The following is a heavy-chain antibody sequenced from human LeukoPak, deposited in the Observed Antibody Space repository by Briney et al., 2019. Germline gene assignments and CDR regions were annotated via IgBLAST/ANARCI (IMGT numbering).Heavy chain of an antibody. CDR2: ISSSSSTI. D-gene: IGHD3-22*01. CDR3: ARDPLDYYDSSGYARLDY. V-gene: IGHV3-48*01. CDR1: GFTFSSYS. J-gene: IGHJ4*02. Sequence: GGSLRLSCAASGFTFSSYSMNWVRQAPGKGLEWVSYISSSSSTIYYADSVKGRFTISRDNAKNSLYLQMNRLRAEDTAVYYCARDPLDYYDSSGYARLDYWGQGTLVTVSS.